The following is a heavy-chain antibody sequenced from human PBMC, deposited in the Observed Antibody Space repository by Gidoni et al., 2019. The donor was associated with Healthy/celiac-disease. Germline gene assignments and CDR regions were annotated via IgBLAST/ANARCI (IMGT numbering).Heavy chain of an antibody. D-gene: IGHD2-2*01. J-gene: IGHJ5*02. CDR3: ARRIVVVPAATDEGFDP. CDR2: IDWDDDK. V-gene: IGHV2-70*01. CDR1: GFPLSTSGMC. Sequence: QVTLRESGPALVKPTQTLTLTCTFSGFPLSTSGMCVSWIRQPPGKALEWLALIDWDDDKYYSTSLKTRLTISKDTSKNQVVLTMTNMDPVDTATYYCARRIVVVPAATDEGFDPWGQGTLVTLSS.